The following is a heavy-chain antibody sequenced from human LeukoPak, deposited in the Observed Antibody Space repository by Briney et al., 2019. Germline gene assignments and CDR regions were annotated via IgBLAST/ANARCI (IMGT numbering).Heavy chain of an antibody. V-gene: IGHV3-30*19. Sequence: GGSLRLSCAASGFTFSAFGMHWVRQAPGKGLEWVTFIPYDGSDKYYADSVKGRFTISRDNSKNTLYLQMNNMRTEDTAVYYCARGALEWSPPDIWSQGTTVTVSS. CDR1: GFTFSAFG. CDR3: ARGALEWSPPDI. J-gene: IGHJ3*02. CDR2: IPYDGSDK. D-gene: IGHD3-3*01.